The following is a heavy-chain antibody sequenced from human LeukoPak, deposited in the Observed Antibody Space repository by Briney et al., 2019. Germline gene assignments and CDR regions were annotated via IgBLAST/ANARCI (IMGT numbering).Heavy chain of an antibody. Sequence: PGGSLRLSCAASGFTFGSYAMHWVRQAPGKGLEWVAVISYDGSNKYYADSVKGRFTISRDNSKNTLYLQMNSLRAEDTAVYYCARVTITMIVGTFDYWGQGTLVTVSS. D-gene: IGHD3-22*01. CDR3: ARVTITMIVGTFDY. CDR2: ISYDGSNK. J-gene: IGHJ4*02. V-gene: IGHV3-30-3*01. CDR1: GFTFGSYA.